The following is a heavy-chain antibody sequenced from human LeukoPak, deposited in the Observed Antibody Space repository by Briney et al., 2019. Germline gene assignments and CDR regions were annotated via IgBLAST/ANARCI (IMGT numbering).Heavy chain of an antibody. CDR3: AKVLNYYDSSGYYAPEYYAPGFDY. CDR2: IYSGGST. V-gene: IGHV3-66*01. J-gene: IGHJ4*02. CDR1: GFTVSSNY. Sequence: PGGSLRLSCAASGFTVSSNYMSWVRQAPGKGLEWVSVIYSGGSTYYADSVKGRFTISRDNSKNTLYLQMNSLRAEDTAVYNCAKVLNYYDSSGYYAPEYYAPGFDYWGQGTLVTVSS. D-gene: IGHD3-22*01.